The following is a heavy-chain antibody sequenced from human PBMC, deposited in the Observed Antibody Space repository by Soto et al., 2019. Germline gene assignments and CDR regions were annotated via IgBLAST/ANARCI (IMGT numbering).Heavy chain of an antibody. CDR1: GFTFSTSA. J-gene: IGHJ4*02. CDR3: AKDYCANGVCYWVDY. D-gene: IGHD2-8*01. Sequence: HPGGSLRLSCAASGFTFSTSAMSWVRQAPGKGLEWVSAISASVNNTYYADSVKGRFTISRDNSKNTLYLQINSLRTDDTSVYYCAKDYCANGVCYWVDYWGQGTLVTVSS. V-gene: IGHV3-23*01. CDR2: ISASVNNT.